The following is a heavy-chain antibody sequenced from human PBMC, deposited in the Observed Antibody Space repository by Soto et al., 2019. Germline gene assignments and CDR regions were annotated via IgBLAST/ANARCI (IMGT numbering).Heavy chain of an antibody. CDR2: ISDSSSTI. Sequence: GGSLRLSCAASGFTFSTYNMNWVRQAPGKGLEWVSYISDSSSTIHYADSVKGRFTISRDISKNTLYLQMNSLRVEDTAVYYCAKGVVDRGVDSWGQGTVVTVSS. CDR3: AKGVVDRGVDS. CDR1: GFTFSTYN. J-gene: IGHJ4*02. D-gene: IGHD3-16*02. V-gene: IGHV3-48*01.